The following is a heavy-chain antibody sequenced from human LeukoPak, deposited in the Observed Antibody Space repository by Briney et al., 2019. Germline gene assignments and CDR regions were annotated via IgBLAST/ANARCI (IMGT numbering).Heavy chain of an antibody. D-gene: IGHD3-22*01. V-gene: IGHV1-2*02. Sequence: GASVKVSCKASGYTFTDYYIHWVRQAPGQGLEWMGWINPNSGGTNSAQKFQGRVTMTRDTSISTAYMELNRLRSDDTAVYYCARVAGTYYYDSSAYYLKSPFDYWGQGTLVTVSS. CDR2: INPNSGGT. CDR3: ARVAGTYYYDSSAYYLKSPFDY. J-gene: IGHJ4*02. CDR1: GYTFTDYY.